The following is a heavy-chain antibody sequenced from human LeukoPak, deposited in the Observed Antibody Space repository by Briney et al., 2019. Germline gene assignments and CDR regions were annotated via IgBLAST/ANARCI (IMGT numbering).Heavy chain of an antibody. D-gene: IGHD2-2*01. CDR2: ISSSSSYL. J-gene: IGHJ4*02. CDR3: ARSPTSWYFDY. CDR1: GFTFSSYS. Sequence: PGGSLRLSCAASGFTFSSYSMNWVRQAPGKGLEWVSSISSSSSYLYYADSVKGRFTISRDNSKNTLYLQMNSLRPEDTSVYFCARSPTSWYFDYWGQGTLVTVSS. V-gene: IGHV3-21*01.